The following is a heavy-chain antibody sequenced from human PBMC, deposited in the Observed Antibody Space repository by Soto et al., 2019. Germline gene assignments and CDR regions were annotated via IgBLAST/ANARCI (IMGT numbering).Heavy chain of an antibody. Sequence: GASVKVSCKASGYTFTSYGISWVRQAPGQGLEWMGWISAYNGNTNYAQKLQGRVTMTTDTSTSTAYMELRSLRSDDTAVYYCARIPGFLQYGDLFNWFDPWGQGTLVTVSS. D-gene: IGHD4-17*01. CDR2: ISAYNGNT. CDR3: ARIPGFLQYGDLFNWFDP. V-gene: IGHV1-18*01. J-gene: IGHJ5*02. CDR1: GYTFTSYG.